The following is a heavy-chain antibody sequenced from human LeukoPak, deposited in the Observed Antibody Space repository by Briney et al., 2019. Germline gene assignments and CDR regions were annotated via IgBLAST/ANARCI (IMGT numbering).Heavy chain of an antibody. V-gene: IGHV4-59*01. D-gene: IGHD3-10*01. Sequence: RSSETLSLTCTVSGGSISSYYWSWIRQPPGKGLEWIGYIYYSGSTNYNPSLKSRVTISVDTSKNQFSLKLSSVTAADTAVYYCARERVGSGSYPNYFDYWGQGTLVTVSS. J-gene: IGHJ4*02. CDR3: ARERVGSGSYPNYFDY. CDR2: IYYSGST. CDR1: GGSISSYY.